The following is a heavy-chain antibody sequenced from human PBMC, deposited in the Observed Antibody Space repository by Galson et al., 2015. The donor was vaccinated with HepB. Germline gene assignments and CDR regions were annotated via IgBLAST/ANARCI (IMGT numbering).Heavy chain of an antibody. CDR1: GFTFRSYD. Sequence: SLRLSCAASGFTFRSYDMHWVRQAPGKGLEWVAVISYDGSNKYYADSVKGRFTISRDNAKNSLYLQMNSLRAEDTAVYYCARVGIAVAGYYFDYWGQGTLVTVSS. V-gene: IGHV3-30*03. CDR3: ARVGIAVAGYYFDY. J-gene: IGHJ4*02. CDR2: ISYDGSNK. D-gene: IGHD6-19*01.